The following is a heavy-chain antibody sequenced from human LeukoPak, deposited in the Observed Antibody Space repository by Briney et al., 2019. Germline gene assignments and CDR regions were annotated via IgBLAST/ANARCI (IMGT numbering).Heavy chain of an antibody. CDR2: IDHSGST. D-gene: IGHD4-11*01. Sequence: SETLSLTCAVYSGSFSAYYWSWIRQPPGKGLEWIGEIDHSGSTNYNPSLESRVTVLVDKSKNQLSLKLRSVTAADTAVYYCARGRENYSRAGFGYWARGTLVTVSS. CDR1: SGSFSAYY. CDR3: ARGRENYSRAGFGY. J-gene: IGHJ4*02. V-gene: IGHV4-34*01.